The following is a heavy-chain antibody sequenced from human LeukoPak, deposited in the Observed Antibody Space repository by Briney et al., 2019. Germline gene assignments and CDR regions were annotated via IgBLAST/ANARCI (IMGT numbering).Heavy chain of an antibody. V-gene: IGHV4-4*07. D-gene: IGHD3-3*01. CDR2: IYTSGST. Sequence: SETLSLTCTVSGGSISIYYWSWIRQPAGKGLEWIGRIYTSGSTNYNPSLKSRVTMSVDTSKNQFSLKLSSVTAADTAVYYCARDLSWSGYFDYWGQGTLVTVSS. CDR1: GGSISIYY. J-gene: IGHJ4*02. CDR3: ARDLSWSGYFDY.